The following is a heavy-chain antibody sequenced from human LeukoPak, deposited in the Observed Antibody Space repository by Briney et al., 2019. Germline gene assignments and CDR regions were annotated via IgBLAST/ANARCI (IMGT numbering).Heavy chain of an antibody. CDR3: AGDTPPGGDYYFDY. CDR2: IWNAGTNT. D-gene: IGHD3-16*01. CDR1: GFSFSTYG. Sequence: GGSLRLTCAASGFSFSTYGMHWVRQAPGKGLEWVALIWNAGTNTYYADSVKGRFTISRDNSKNTLYLQMNSLRAEDTAVYYCAGDTPPGGDYYFDYWGQGTLVIVSS. J-gene: IGHJ4*02. V-gene: IGHV3-33*01.